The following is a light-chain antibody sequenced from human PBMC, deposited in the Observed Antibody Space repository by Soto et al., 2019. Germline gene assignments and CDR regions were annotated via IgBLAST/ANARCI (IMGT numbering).Light chain of an antibody. Sequence: EIVITQSPATLSVSPGERATLSCRASESASTNLAWYQQRPGQAPWLLIYATSTRATGIPARFTGSGSGTEFTLTISSLQSEDFAVYYFQQYNKWPLTFGGGTKVEIK. CDR2: ATS. J-gene: IGKJ4*01. CDR3: QQYNKWPLT. CDR1: ESASTN. V-gene: IGKV3-15*01.